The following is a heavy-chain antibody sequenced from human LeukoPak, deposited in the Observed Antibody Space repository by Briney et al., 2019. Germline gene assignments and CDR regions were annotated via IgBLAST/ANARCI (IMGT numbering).Heavy chain of an antibody. CDR3: AKDTAIQFLEPAF. V-gene: IGHV3-33*06. J-gene: IGHJ4*02. CDR2: IWFDGSVK. CDR1: GFTFNTHG. Sequence: QPGESLRLSCAASGFTFNTHGMHWVRQAPGKGLEWVAAIWFDGSVKHYSDAVKGRFTISRDNSLDTLYLQMNSLRVEDTAMYYCAKDTAIQFLEPAFWGQGTLVTVSS. D-gene: IGHD3-3*01.